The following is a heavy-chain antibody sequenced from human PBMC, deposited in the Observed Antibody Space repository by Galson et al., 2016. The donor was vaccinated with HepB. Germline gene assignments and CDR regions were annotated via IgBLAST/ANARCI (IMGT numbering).Heavy chain of an antibody. CDR1: GFTFSSYS. V-gene: IGHV3-74*03. Sequence: SLRLSCAASGFTFSSYSMHWVRQAPRKGPVWVARVSTDGSSTAYADSVQGRFTISRDNAKNTLYLQMNSLRAEDTAVYYCASTPFGRATGINWFDPWGQGTLVTVSS. D-gene: IGHD1-26*01. J-gene: IGHJ5*02. CDR3: ASTPFGRATGINWFDP. CDR2: VSTDGSST.